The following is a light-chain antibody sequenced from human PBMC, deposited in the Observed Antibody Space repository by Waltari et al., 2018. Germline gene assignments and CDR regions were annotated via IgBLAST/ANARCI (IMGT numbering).Light chain of an antibody. CDR3: QTWGTVIRV. J-gene: IGLJ3*02. V-gene: IGLV4-69*01. Sequence: QLVLTQSPSASASLGASVKLTCTLSSGHSNYAIAWHQQQPEKGPRYLMKLNSDGTHNKGDAIPDLFSGSRAGAERSLTISSLQSEDEADYYCQTWGTVIRVFGGGTKLTVL. CDR2: LNSDGTH. CDR1: SGHSNYA.